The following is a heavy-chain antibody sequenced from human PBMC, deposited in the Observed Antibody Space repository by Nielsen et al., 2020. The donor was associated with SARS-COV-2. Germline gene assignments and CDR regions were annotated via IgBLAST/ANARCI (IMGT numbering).Heavy chain of an antibody. CDR2: ISYDGSNK. CDR3: ARVYCGGDCYSTYYYYGMDV. CDR1: GITFRTYA. D-gene: IGHD2-21*02. Sequence: GGSLRLSCAAAGITFRTYAMHWVRQAPGKGLEWVAVISYDGSNKYYADSVKGRFTVSRDNSNNNLFLQMNSLRAEDTAVYYCARVYCGGDCYSTYYYYGMDVWGQGTTVTVSS. J-gene: IGHJ6*02. V-gene: IGHV3-30*03.